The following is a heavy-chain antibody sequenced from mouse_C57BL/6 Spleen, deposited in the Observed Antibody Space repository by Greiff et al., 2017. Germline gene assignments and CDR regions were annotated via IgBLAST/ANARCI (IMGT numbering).Heavy chain of an antibody. Sequence: EVKVVESGGGLVQPGGSLSLSCAASGFTFTDYYMSWVRQPPGKALEWLGFIRNKANGYTTEYSASVKGRFTISRDNSQIILYLQMNALRAEDSATYYCARYIDYGSYFDYWGQSTTLTVSA. CDR1: GFTFTDYY. J-gene: IGHJ2*01. CDR3: ARYIDYGSYFDY. V-gene: IGHV7-3*01. D-gene: IGHD1-1*01. CDR2: IRNKANGYTT.